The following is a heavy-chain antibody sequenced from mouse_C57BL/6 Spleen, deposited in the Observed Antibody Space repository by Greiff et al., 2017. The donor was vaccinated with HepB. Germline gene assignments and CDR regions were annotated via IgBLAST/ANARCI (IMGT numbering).Heavy chain of an antibody. J-gene: IGHJ4*01. Sequence: QVQLQQPGAELVMPGASVKLSCKASGYTFTSYWMHWVKQRPGQGLEWIGEIDPSDSYTNYNQKFKGKSTLTVDKSSSTAYMQLSSLTSEDSAGYYCARSGVYYGNYDAMDYWGQGTSVTVSS. CDR2: IDPSDSYT. D-gene: IGHD2-1*01. CDR3: ARSGVYYGNYDAMDY. V-gene: IGHV1-69*01. CDR1: GYTFTSYW.